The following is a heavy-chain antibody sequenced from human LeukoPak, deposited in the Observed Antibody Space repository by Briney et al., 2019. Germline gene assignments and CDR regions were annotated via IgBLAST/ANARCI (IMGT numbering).Heavy chain of an antibody. V-gene: IGHV4-61*02. CDR3: ARYTVARRYFDY. J-gene: IGHJ4*02. Sequence: TLSLTRTLSGGSISSDTYYWTWIRQPAGKGLEWIGRIYTSGSTNYNPSLKSRVTISVDTSKNQFSLKLSSVTAADTAVYYCARYTVARRYFDYWGQGTLVTVSS. CDR2: IYTSGST. CDR1: GGSISSDTYY. D-gene: IGHD6-19*01.